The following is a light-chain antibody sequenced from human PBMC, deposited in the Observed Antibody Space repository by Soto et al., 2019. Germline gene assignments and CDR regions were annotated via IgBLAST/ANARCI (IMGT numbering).Light chain of an antibody. Sequence: ALRMTQSPSSLSASTGDRVTITCRGSQGISSYLAWYQQKPGKAPKLLIYAGYTLQSGVPSTFSGSGSGREFTLTISSLQPEDFATYHCQQINSYPIATCGGGTKVDIK. CDR3: QQINSYPIAT. CDR1: QGISSY. V-gene: IGKV1-8*01. J-gene: IGKJ4*01. CDR2: AGY.